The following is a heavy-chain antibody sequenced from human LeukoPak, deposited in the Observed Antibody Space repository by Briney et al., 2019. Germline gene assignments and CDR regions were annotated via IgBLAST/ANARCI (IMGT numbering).Heavy chain of an antibody. CDR2: IYYSGRT. Sequence: PSETLSLTCTVSGGSISSYYWSWIRQPPGKGLECIGYIYYSGRTNYSPSLKSRVTISVDTSKNQFSLKLSSVTAADTAVYHCARGRGYSSVDLAYWGQGTLVTVPS. J-gene: IGHJ4*02. CDR1: GGSISSYY. D-gene: IGHD5-18*01. V-gene: IGHV4-59*01. CDR3: ARGRGYSSVDLAY.